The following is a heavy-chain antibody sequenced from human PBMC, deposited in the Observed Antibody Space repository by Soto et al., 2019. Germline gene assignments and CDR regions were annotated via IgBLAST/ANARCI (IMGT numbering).Heavy chain of an antibody. Sequence: QVQLVQSGAEVKKPGSSVKVSCKASGGTFSSYTISWVRQAPGQGLEWMGRIIPILGIANYAQKLQGRVTITADKSTSTAYMELSSLRSEDTAVYYCAREEDYGDYVVDYWGQGTLVTVSS. CDR2: IIPILGIA. J-gene: IGHJ4*02. V-gene: IGHV1-69*08. CDR1: GGTFSSYT. CDR3: AREEDYGDYVVDY. D-gene: IGHD4-17*01.